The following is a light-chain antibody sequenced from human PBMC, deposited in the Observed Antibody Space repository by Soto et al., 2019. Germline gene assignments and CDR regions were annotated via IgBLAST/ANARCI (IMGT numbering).Light chain of an antibody. J-gene: IGKJ4*01. V-gene: IGKV3-20*01. CDR1: QSVGNNY. CDR2: DAS. Sequence: EIVLTQSPGTLSLSPGERATLSCRASQSVGNNYLAWYQQKPGQAPRFLIYDASSRATGIPDRFSVSGSGTDFTLTNSRLESGDFAVYYCQQYCSTPLTFGGGTKVEIK. CDR3: QQYCSTPLT.